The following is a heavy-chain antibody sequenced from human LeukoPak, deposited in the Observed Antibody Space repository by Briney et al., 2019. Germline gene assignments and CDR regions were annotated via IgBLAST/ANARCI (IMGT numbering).Heavy chain of an antibody. CDR3: ARRSTGTNAFDI. J-gene: IGHJ3*02. D-gene: IGHD1-1*01. CDR1: GFTFSNYG. Sequence: GRSLRLSCAASGFTFSNYGMHRVRQAPGKGLVWVAFIGYGGINKYYADSVKGRFTISRDNSNNTLYLQMNSLRAEDTAVYYCARRSTGTNAFDIWGQGSMVTVSS. V-gene: IGHV3-33*01. CDR2: IGYGGINK.